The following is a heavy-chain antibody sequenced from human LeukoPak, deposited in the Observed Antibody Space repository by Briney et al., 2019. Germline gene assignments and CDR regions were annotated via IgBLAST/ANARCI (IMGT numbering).Heavy chain of an antibody. J-gene: IGHJ3*02. CDR2: VYPGDSET. CDR1: GYSFTRHW. V-gene: IGHV5-51*01. D-gene: IGHD3-22*01. Sequence: GESLKISCKGSGYSFTRHWIAWVRQMPGTGLEWMGIVYPGDSETRYSPAFQGQVTISADKSISTAYLQWSSLKASDTAMYYCASRYSSGYYEHDAFDIWGQGTMVTVSS. CDR3: ASRYSSGYYEHDAFDI.